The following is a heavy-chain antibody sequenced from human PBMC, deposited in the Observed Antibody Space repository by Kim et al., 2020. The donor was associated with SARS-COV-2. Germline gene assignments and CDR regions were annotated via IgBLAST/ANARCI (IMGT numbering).Heavy chain of an antibody. V-gene: IGHV4-39*01. CDR1: GGSISSSSYY. CDR3: ASSGATYSSGWYRVDPTRLNWFDP. Sequence: SETLSLTCTVSGGSISSSSYYWGWIRQPPGKGLEWIGSIYYSGSTYHNPSLKSRVTISVDTSKNQFSLKLSSVTAADTAVYYCASSGATYSSGWYRVDPTRLNWFDPWGQGTLVTVSS. CDR2: IYYSGST. J-gene: IGHJ5*02. D-gene: IGHD6-19*01.